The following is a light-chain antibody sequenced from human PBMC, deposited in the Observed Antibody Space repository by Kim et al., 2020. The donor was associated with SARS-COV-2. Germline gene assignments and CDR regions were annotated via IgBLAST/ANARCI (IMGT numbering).Light chain of an antibody. CDR3: SSYTGSNNFYV. Sequence: QSCDVSAPRTTANVGGYKYVSWYKQHPGQYPQGMIYEVSKRPSGVPDRFSGSKSGNTASLTVSGLQAEDEADYYCSSYTGSNNFYVFGTGTKVTVL. CDR1: TANVGGYKY. V-gene: IGLV2-8*01. CDR2: EVS. J-gene: IGLJ1*01.